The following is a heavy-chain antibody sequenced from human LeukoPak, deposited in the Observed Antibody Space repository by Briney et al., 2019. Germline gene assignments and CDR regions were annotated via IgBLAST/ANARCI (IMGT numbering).Heavy chain of an antibody. J-gene: IGHJ6*03. CDR2: IYYSGST. Sequence: SQTLSLTCAVSGGSISSGGYSWSWIRQPPGKGLEWIGYIYYSGSTYYNPSLKSRVTISVDTSKNQFSLKLSSVTAADTAVYYCARGRLDTAMVPYYYYYYMDVWGKGTTVTISS. V-gene: IGHV4-30-4*07. CDR3: ARGRLDTAMVPYYYYYYMDV. CDR1: GGSISSGGYS. D-gene: IGHD5-18*01.